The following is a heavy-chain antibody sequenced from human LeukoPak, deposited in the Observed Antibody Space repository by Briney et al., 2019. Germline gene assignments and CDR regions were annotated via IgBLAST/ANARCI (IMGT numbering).Heavy chain of an antibody. CDR1: GGSISSSSYY. Sequence: PSETLSLTCTVSGGSISSSSYYWGWIRQPPGKGLEWIGSIYYSGSTYYNPSLKSRVTISVDTSKNQFSLKLSSVTAADTAVYYCARDPIVGAPFDYWGQGTLVTVSS. J-gene: IGHJ4*02. CDR2: IYYSGST. D-gene: IGHD1-26*01. V-gene: IGHV4-39*07. CDR3: ARDPIVGAPFDY.